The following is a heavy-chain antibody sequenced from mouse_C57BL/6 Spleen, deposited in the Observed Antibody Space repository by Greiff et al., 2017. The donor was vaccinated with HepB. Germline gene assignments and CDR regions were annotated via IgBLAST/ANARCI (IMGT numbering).Heavy chain of an antibody. J-gene: IGHJ3*01. CDR1: GYSITSDY. CDR2: ISYSGST. D-gene: IGHD2-4*01. CDR3: ATGNYGWFAY. V-gene: IGHV3-8*01. Sequence: EVQRVESGPGLAKPSPTLSLTCSVTGYSITSDYWNWIRKFPGNKLEYMGYISYSGSTYYNPSLKSRISITRDTSKNQYYLQLNSVTTEDTATDYGATGNYGWFAYWGQGTLVTVSA.